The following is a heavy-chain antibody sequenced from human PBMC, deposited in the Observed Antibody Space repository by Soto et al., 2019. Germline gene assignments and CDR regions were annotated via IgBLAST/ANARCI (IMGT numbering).Heavy chain of an antibody. J-gene: IGHJ4*02. D-gene: IGHD6-19*01. CDR3: ARGISGGWSDY. Sequence: GWSLRLSCAASGFTFSNYWMSWVRQAPGKRLEWVGNIKQDGSEKYYVDSVEGRFTISRDNAKNSLFLQMNSLRAEDTAMYYCARGISGGWSDYWGQGTLVTVSS. CDR1: GFTFSNYW. CDR2: IKQDGSEK. V-gene: IGHV3-7*01.